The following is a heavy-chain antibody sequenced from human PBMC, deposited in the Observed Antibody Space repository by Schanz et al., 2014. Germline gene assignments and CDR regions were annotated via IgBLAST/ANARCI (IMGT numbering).Heavy chain of an antibody. D-gene: IGHD3-10*01. J-gene: IGHJ4*02. CDR3: ARGVRVRVIIIDY. CDR1: GFTFSNYT. CDR2: ITSTSRYI. V-gene: IGHV3-21*01. Sequence: EVQLVESGGGLVKPGGSLRLSCAASGFTFSNYTMYWVRQAPGKGLEWVSTITSTSRYIYYADSLKGRFTISRDNAKNSVYLQMNSLRAEDTAEYYCARGVRVRVIIIDYWGPGTLVTVSS.